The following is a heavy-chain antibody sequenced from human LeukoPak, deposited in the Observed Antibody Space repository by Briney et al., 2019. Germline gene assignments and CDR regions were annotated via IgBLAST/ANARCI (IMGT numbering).Heavy chain of an antibody. CDR2: IYDSGST. D-gene: IGHD3-22*01. Sequence: SETLSLTRTVSGGSINSYYWSWIRQPPGKGLEWIGYIYDSGSTSYNPSLKSRVTISVDTSNNQFSLKLSSVTAADTAAYYCACLTTADAFDIWGQGTMVTVSS. CDR3: ACLTTADAFDI. J-gene: IGHJ3*02. V-gene: IGHV4-59*01. CDR1: GGSINSYY.